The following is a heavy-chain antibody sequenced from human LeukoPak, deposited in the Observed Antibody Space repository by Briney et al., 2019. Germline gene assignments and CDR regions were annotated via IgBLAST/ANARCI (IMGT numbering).Heavy chain of an antibody. Sequence: SETLSLTCTVSGGSISSYFWTWIRQPPGKGLEWIGYIYYSGSTSYNPSLKSRVTMSVDTSKNQFSLNLNSVTAADTAVYYCARGYLDWFDPWGKGTTVIVSS. CDR1: GGSISSYF. CDR2: IYYSGST. D-gene: IGHD3/OR15-3a*01. J-gene: IGHJ6*04. V-gene: IGHV4-59*01. CDR3: ARGYLDWFDP.